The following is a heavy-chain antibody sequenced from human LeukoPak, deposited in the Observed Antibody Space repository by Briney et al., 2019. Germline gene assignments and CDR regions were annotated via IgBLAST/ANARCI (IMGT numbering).Heavy chain of an antibody. J-gene: IGHJ3*02. V-gene: IGHV3-30*03. D-gene: IGHD3-22*01. CDR1: GFTFSSYG. CDR3: AIVQGVVVTNEAFDI. CDR2: ISYDGSNK. Sequence: GGSLRLSCAASGFTFSSYGMHWVRQAPGQGLEWVAVISYDGSNKYYADSVKGRFTISRDNSKNTLCLQMYSLRAEDTAVYYCAIVQGVVVTNEAFDIWGRGTMVSVS.